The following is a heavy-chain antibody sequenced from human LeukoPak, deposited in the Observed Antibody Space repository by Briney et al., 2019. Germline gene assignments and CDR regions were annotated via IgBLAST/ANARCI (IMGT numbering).Heavy chain of an antibody. CDR1: GVTFSKYS. CDR2: ISSSGSTI. J-gene: IGHJ6*04. CDR3: AELGITMIGGV. V-gene: IGHV3-48*03. D-gene: IGHD3-10*02. Sequence: GGSLRLSCATSGVTFSKYSMQWVRQAPGKGLEWVSYISSSGSTIYYADSVKGRFTISRDNAKNSLYLQMNSLRAEDTAVYYCAELGITMIGGVWGKGTTVTISS.